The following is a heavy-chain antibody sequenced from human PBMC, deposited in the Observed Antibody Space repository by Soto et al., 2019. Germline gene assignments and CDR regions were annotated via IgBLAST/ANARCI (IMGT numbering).Heavy chain of an antibody. Sequence: ASVKVSCKASGHTFTSYGISWVRQAPGQGLEWMGWISAYNGNTNYAQKLQGRVTMTTDTSTSTAYMELRSLRSDDTAVYYCARPYYDFWSGLVTDAFDIWGQGTMVTVSS. J-gene: IGHJ3*02. V-gene: IGHV1-18*01. CDR3: ARPYYDFWSGLVTDAFDI. CDR2: ISAYNGNT. CDR1: GHTFTSYG. D-gene: IGHD3-3*01.